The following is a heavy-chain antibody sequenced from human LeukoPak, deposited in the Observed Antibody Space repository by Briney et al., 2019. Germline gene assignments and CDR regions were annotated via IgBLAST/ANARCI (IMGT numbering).Heavy chain of an antibody. Sequence: ASVKVSCKASGYSFTAFYIHWVRQAPGQGLEWMGWIHPRSGETNYAYKFRGRVTMTRDTSISTTYMDLGSLGSDDAAVYYCARDGEYGTGSYYRGCFDYWGQGTLVTVSS. CDR3: ARDGEYGTGSYYRGCFDY. CDR1: GYSFTAFY. V-gene: IGHV1-2*02. CDR2: IHPRSGET. D-gene: IGHD3-10*01. J-gene: IGHJ4*02.